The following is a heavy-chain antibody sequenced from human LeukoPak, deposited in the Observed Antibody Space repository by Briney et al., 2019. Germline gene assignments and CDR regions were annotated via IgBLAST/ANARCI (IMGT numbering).Heavy chain of an antibody. J-gene: IGHJ4*02. CDR2: INAGNGNT. CDR3: AREGAYIGGSYPFDY. Sequence: ASVKVSCKASGYTFSSYAMHWVRQAPGQRLEWMGWINAGNGNTKFSHEFRGRVTITRDTSASTAYMELNSLRSEDMAVYYCAREGAYIGGSYPFDYWGQGTLVTVSP. CDR1: GYTFSSYA. D-gene: IGHD1-26*01. V-gene: IGHV1-3*03.